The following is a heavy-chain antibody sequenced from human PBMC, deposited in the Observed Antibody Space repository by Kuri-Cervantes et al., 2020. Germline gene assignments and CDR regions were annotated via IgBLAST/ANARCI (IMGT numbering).Heavy chain of an antibody. J-gene: IGHJ4*02. CDR1: GYSISSGYY. CDR2: MYHSGST. D-gene: IGHD3-10*01. V-gene: IGHV4-38-2*02. Sequence: GSLRLSCTVSGYSISSGYYWGWIRQPPGKGLEWIGSMYHSGSTYYNSSLKSRVTISVDTSKNQFYLKLSSVTAADTAVYYCARGRQYYYGSDYWGQGTLVTVSS. CDR3: ARGRQYYYGSDY.